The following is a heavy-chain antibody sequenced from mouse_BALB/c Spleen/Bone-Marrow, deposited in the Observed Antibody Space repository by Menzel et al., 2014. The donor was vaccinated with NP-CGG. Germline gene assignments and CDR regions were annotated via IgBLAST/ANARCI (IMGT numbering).Heavy chain of an antibody. V-gene: IGHV6-6*01. J-gene: IGHJ3*01. CDR2: IRTKVDNHAT. D-gene: IGHD2-2*01. CDR1: GFTFSDAW. CDR3: TPHGSFAF. Sequence: EVKLMESGGGLVQPGGSMKLSCAASGFTFSDAWTDWVRQSPEKGLEWVAEIRTKVDNHATYYAESVKGMFTVSRDDSKRSVYLQMNSLSAEDTGIYYCTPHGSFAFWGQGTLVTVSA.